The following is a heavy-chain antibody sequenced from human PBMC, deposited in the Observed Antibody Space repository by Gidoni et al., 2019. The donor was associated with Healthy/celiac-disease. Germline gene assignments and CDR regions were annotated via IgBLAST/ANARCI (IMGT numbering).Heavy chain of an antibody. Sequence: QVQLQESGPGLVKPSQTLSLTCTVSGGSISSGSYYCSWIRQPAGKGLEWIGRIYTSGSTNYNPSLKSRVTMSVDTSKNQFSLKLSSVTAADTAVYYCASSDSSSWRDFDYWGQGTLVTVSS. D-gene: IGHD6-13*01. CDR2: IYTSGST. J-gene: IGHJ4*02. CDR3: ASSDSSSWRDFDY. V-gene: IGHV4-61*02. CDR1: GGSISSGSYY.